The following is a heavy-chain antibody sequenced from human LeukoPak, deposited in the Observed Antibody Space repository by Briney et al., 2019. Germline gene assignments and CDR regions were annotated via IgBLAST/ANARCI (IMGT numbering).Heavy chain of an antibody. CDR3: AKDLNYYYHYGMDV. CDR1: GFTFSSYA. J-gene: IGHJ6*02. CDR2: ISGSGGST. Sequence: GGSLRLSCAASGFTFSSYAMSWVRQAPGKGLEWVSAISGSGGSTYYADSVKGRFTISRDNSKNTLYLQMNSLRAEDTAVYYCAKDLNYYYHYGMDVWGQGTTVTVSS. V-gene: IGHV3-23*01.